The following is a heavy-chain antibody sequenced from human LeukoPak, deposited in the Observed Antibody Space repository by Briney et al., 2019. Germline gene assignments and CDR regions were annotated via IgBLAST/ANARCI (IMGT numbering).Heavy chain of an antibody. Sequence: ASVKVSCKASGYTFTGYYMHWVRQAPGQGLEWMGWINPNSGGTNYAQKFQGRVTMTRDTSISTAYMELSRLRPDDTAVYYCARDTPLYYYDSSGYIDYWGQGTLVTVSS. CDR2: INPNSGGT. V-gene: IGHV1-2*02. D-gene: IGHD3-22*01. CDR3: ARDTPLYYYDSSGYIDY. J-gene: IGHJ4*02. CDR1: GYTFTGYY.